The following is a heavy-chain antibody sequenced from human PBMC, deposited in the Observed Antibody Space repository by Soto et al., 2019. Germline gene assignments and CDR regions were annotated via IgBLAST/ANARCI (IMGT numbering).Heavy chain of an antibody. CDR1: GYTFTTYD. V-gene: IGHV1-18*01. Sequence: QVQLVQSGAELKKPGASVKVSCKASGYTFTTYDISSVRQAPGQGLEWMGRISTYNGNTNYPQRLQGRLTMTTDTSTTTAYMQLRSLRSDDTAVYYCARDPYPGLMVIAPSVGGMDVWRQGTTVTVS. D-gene: IGHD2-21*01. CDR3: ARDPYPGLMVIAPSVGGMDV. J-gene: IGHJ6*02. CDR2: ISTYNGNT.